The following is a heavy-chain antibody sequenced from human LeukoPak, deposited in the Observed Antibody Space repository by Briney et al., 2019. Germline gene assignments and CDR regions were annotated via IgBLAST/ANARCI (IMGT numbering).Heavy chain of an antibody. J-gene: IGHJ5*02. CDR1: GFTFSSYT. V-gene: IGHV3-21*06. Sequence: GGSLRLSCAASGFTFSSYTMHWVRQAPGKGLDWVSSINSRSDTIFYAESVRGRFTISRDNVKNSLYLQMNSLRAEDTAVYYCARGNDFWSNWFDPWGQGTLVTVSS. D-gene: IGHD3-3*01. CDR3: ARGNDFWSNWFDP. CDR2: INSRSDTI.